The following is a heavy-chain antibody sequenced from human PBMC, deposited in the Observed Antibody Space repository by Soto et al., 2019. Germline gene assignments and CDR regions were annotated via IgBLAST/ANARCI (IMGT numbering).Heavy chain of an antibody. CDR1: GFTFSSYG. CDR2: IWYDGSNK. V-gene: IGHV3-33*01. CDR3: ARDDPHDYGGSNAFDI. J-gene: IGHJ3*02. D-gene: IGHD4-17*01. Sequence: QVQLVESGGGVVQPGRSLRLSCAASGFTFSSYGMHRVRQAPVKGLEWVAVIWYDGSNKYYADSVKGRFTISRDNSKNTLYLQMNSLRAEDTAVYYCARDDPHDYGGSNAFDIWGQGTMVTVSS.